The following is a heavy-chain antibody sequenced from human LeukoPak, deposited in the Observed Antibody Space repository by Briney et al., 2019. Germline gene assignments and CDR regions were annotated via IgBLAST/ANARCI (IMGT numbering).Heavy chain of an antibody. V-gene: IGHV3-30-3*01. J-gene: IGHJ4*02. CDR1: GFTFSSYA. CDR2: ISYDGSNK. CDR3: ARDHTALSYLRVYRSGVFAG. Sequence: GRSLRLSCAASGFTFSSYAMHWVRQAPVKGLEWVAVISYDGSNKYYADSVKGRFTISRDNSKNTLYLQMNSLRAEDTAVYYCARDHTALSYLRVYRSGVFAGWGQGTLVTVSS. D-gene: IGHD3-10*01.